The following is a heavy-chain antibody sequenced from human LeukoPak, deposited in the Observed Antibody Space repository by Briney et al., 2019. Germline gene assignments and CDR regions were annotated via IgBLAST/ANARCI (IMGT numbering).Heavy chain of an antibody. CDR3: AKNWVASSWFNWFDP. CDR1: GFTFSSYA. Sequence: GGSLRLSCAASGFTFSSYAMSWVRQAPGKGLEWVSAISGSGGSTHYADSVKGRFTISRDNSKSTLYLQMNSLRAEDTAVYYCAKNWVASSWFNWFDPWGQGTLVTVSS. CDR2: ISGSGGST. J-gene: IGHJ5*02. V-gene: IGHV3-23*01. D-gene: IGHD6-13*01.